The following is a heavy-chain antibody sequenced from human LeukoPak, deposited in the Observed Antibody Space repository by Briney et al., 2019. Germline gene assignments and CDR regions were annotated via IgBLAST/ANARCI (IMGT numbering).Heavy chain of an antibody. J-gene: IGHJ5*02. CDR3: ARDLGSYVPLGFDP. D-gene: IGHD1-26*01. V-gene: IGHV1-18*01. CDR1: GYTFTSYG. Sequence: ASVKVSCKASGYTFTSYGISWVRQAPGQGLEWMGWISAYNGNTNYAQKFQGRVTVTADESTSTAYMELSSLRSEDTAVYYCARDLGSYVPLGFDPWGQGTLVTVSS. CDR2: ISAYNGNT.